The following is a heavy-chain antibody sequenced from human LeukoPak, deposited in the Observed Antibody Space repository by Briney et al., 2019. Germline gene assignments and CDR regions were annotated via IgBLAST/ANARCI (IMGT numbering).Heavy chain of an antibody. CDR2: IRHDGSNK. V-gene: IGHV3-30*02. CDR3: ARRGVLQDAFDI. Sequence: PGGSLRLSCAASGFTFSSYGMHWVRQAPGKGLEWVAFIRHDGSNKYYADSVKGRFTISRDNAKNTMFLQMNSLRAEDTAVYYCARRGVLQDAFDIWGQGTMVTVSS. CDR1: GFTFSSYG. J-gene: IGHJ3*02. D-gene: IGHD3-10*01.